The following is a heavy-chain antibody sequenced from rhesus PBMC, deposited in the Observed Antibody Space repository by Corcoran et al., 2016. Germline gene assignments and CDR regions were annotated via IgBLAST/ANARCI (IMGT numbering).Heavy chain of an antibody. CDR3: ARTNWNYYFDY. J-gene: IGHJ4*01. Sequence: QLQLQESGPGLVKPSETLSLTCAVSGGSISSNYWSCIRKPPGKGMEWIGRISGSGGSTDYNPSLKSRVTISTDTSKNQFSLKLSSVTAADTAVYYCARTNWNYYFDYWGQGVLVTVSS. CDR1: GGSISSNY. CDR2: ISGSGGST. V-gene: IGHV4-173*01. D-gene: IGHD1-26*01.